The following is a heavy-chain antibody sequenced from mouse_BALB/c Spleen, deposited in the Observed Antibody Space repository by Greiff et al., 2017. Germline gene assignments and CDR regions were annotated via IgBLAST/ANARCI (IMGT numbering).Heavy chain of an antibody. CDR1: GFTFSSYG. D-gene: IGHD1-1*01. CDR3: ARLYGSSLYYYAMDY. Sequence: EVMLVESGGGLVQPGGSLKLSCAASGFTFSSYGMSWVRQTPDKRLELVATINSNGGSTYYPDSVKGRFTISRDNAKNTLYLQMSSLKSEDTAMYYCARLYGSSLYYYAMDYWGQGTSVTVSS. J-gene: IGHJ4*01. V-gene: IGHV5-6-3*01. CDR2: INSNGGST.